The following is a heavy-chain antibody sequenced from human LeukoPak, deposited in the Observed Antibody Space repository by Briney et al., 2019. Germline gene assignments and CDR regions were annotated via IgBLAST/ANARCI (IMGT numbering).Heavy chain of an antibody. J-gene: IGHJ5*02. CDR3: ARHRTPDADCSSTSCYRSGAGRWFGP. Sequence: ASVKVSCKASGYTFTSYGISWVRQAPGQGLEWMGWISAYNGNTNYAQKLQGRVTMTTDTSTSTAYMELRSLRSDDTAVYYCARHRTPDADCSSTSCYRSGAGRWFGPWGQGTLVTVSS. CDR2: ISAYNGNT. V-gene: IGHV1-18*04. CDR1: GYTFTSYG. D-gene: IGHD2-2*02.